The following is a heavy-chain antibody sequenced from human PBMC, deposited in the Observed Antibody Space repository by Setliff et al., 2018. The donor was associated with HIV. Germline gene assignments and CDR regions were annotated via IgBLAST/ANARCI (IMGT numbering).Heavy chain of an antibody. V-gene: IGHV1-18*01. CDR1: GYVFTDYD. Sequence: GASVKVSCKASGYVFTDYDIFWVRQAPGRGLEWIGWISGNNANTNYAQKLQGRVTITTDESTSTAYMELSSLRSEDTAVYYCARPNVDTAMAPNEEYFDYWGQGTLVTVSS. CDR2: ISGNNANT. D-gene: IGHD5-18*01. CDR3: ARPNVDTAMAPNEEYFDY. J-gene: IGHJ4*02.